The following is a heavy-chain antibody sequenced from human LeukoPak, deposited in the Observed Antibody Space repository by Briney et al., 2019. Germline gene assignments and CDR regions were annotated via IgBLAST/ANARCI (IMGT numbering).Heavy chain of an antibody. Sequence: GGSLRLSCAASGFIFSSYGMHWVRQAPGKGLEWVAFIRYDGSNKYYADSVKGRFTISRDNSKNTLYLQMNSLRAEDTAVYYCAKAPISYCSSTSCYGLDYWGQGTLVTVSS. V-gene: IGHV3-30*02. J-gene: IGHJ4*02. D-gene: IGHD2-2*01. CDR2: IRYDGSNK. CDR1: GFIFSSYG. CDR3: AKAPISYCSSTSCYGLDY.